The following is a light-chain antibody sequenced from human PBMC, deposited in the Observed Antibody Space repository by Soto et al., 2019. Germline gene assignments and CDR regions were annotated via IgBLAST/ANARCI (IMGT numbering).Light chain of an antibody. Sequence: QSVLTQPPSASGSPGQSVTISCTGTSSDVGGYNYVSWYQQHPGKAPKLMIYEVSKRPSGVPDRFSGSKSGNTASLTVSGLQAVDEADYYCSSYADSNNLVFGGGTKLTVL. CDR2: EVS. CDR3: SSYADSNNLV. CDR1: SSDVGGYNY. J-gene: IGLJ2*01. V-gene: IGLV2-8*01.